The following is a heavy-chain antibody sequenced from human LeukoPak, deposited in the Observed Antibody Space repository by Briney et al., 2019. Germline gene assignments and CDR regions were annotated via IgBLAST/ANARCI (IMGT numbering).Heavy chain of an antibody. CDR2: INHSGST. Sequence: PSETLSLTCAVYGGSFSGYYWSWIRQPPGKGLEWIGEINHSGSTNYNPSLKSRVTISVDTSKNQFSLKLSPVTAADTAVYYCASRDLGTMDYWGQGTLVTVSS. CDR1: GGSFSGYY. V-gene: IGHV4-34*01. D-gene: IGHD2-2*01. J-gene: IGHJ4*02. CDR3: ASRDLGTMDY.